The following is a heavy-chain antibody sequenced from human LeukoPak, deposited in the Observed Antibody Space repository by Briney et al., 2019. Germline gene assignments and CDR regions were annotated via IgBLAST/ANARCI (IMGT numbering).Heavy chain of an antibody. CDR3: ARRSSSSSFTDY. D-gene: IGHD6-6*01. CDR1: GGSFSGYY. J-gene: IGHJ4*02. Sequence: SETLSLTCAVYGGSFSGYYWSWIRQPPGKGLEWIGYIYYSGSTNYNPSLKSRVTISVDTSKNQFSLKLSSVTAADTAVYYCARRSSSSSFTDYWGQGTLVTVS. V-gene: IGHV4-59*01. CDR2: IYYSGST.